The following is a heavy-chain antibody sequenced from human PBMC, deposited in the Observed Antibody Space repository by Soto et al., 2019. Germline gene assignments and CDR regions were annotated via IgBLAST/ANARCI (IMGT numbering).Heavy chain of an antibody. J-gene: IGHJ6*02. Sequence: GGSLRLSCAASGFTFSSYSMNWVRQAPGKGLEWVSYISSSSSTIYYADSVKGRFTISRDNAKNSLYLQMNSLRDEDTAVYYCARDGQGDCSSTSCYHYYYYGMDVWGQGTTVTVSS. CDR2: ISSSSSTI. V-gene: IGHV3-48*02. D-gene: IGHD2-2*01. CDR3: ARDGQGDCSSTSCYHYYYYGMDV. CDR1: GFTFSSYS.